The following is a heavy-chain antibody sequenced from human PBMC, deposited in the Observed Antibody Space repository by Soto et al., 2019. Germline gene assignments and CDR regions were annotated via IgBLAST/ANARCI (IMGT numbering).Heavy chain of an antibody. Sequence: SETLSLTCTVSGGSISSFHWAWLRRPPGKGLEWIGYIYNGGSTYYRPSLESRMHMSLDATRNHYSLRLTSVTAADTAVYFCARAPVGLDTISYFDYWGQGKLVTVSS. D-gene: IGHD3-3*01. V-gene: IGHV4-59*04. CDR3: ARAPVGLDTISYFDY. CDR2: IYNGGST. CDR1: GGSISSFH. J-gene: IGHJ4*02.